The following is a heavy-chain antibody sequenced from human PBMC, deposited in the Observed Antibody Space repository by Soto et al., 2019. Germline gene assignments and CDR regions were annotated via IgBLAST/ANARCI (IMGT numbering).Heavy chain of an antibody. Sequence: QVQLVESGGGVVQPGRSLRLSCAASGFTFSSYGMHWVRQAPGKGLEWVAVISYDGSNKYYADSVKGRFTISRDNSKNTLYLQMNSLRAEDTAVYYCAKDWVRWYLNYWGQGTLVTVSS. CDR1: GFTFSSYG. D-gene: IGHD2-15*01. CDR3: AKDWVRWYLNY. CDR2: ISYDGSNK. J-gene: IGHJ4*02. V-gene: IGHV3-30*18.